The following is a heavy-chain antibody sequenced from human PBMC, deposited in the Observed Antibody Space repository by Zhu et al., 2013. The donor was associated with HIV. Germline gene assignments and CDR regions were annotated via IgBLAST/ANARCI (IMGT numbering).Heavy chain of an antibody. CDR3: ARGLGFDSSGRFDY. D-gene: IGHD3-22*01. CDR2: INPKNGGT. J-gene: IGHJ4*02. Sequence: QVQLLQSGAEVKRPGASVTVSCRPSGYRFNAYYLHWVRQAPGKGIEWMGWINPKNGGTKMAQTFQGRLIMTRDTSVNTVYMELSSLKSEDTAVYYCARGLGFDSSGRFDYWGQGTLVTVSS. CDR1: GYRFNAYY. V-gene: IGHV1-2*02.